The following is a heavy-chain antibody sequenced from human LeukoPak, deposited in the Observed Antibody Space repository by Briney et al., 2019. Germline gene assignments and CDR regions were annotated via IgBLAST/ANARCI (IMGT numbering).Heavy chain of an antibody. CDR3: ARRKSLWGGNSGGVNVYYYGMDV. V-gene: IGHV1-69*04. J-gene: IGHJ6*02. D-gene: IGHD4-23*01. CDR2: IIPILGIA. Sequence: SVKVSCKASGGTFSSYAISWVRQAPGQGLEWMGRIIPILGIANYAQKFQGRVTITADKSTSTAYMELSSLRSEDTAVYYCARRKSLWGGNSGGVNVYYYGMDVWGQGTTVTVSS. CDR1: GGTFSSYA.